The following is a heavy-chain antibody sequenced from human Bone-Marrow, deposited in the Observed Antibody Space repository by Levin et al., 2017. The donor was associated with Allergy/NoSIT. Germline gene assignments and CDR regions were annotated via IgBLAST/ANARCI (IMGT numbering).Heavy chain of an antibody. CDR2: INPNSGGT. D-gene: IGHD2/OR15-2a*01. Sequence: GESLKISCKASGYTFTGYYMHWVRQAPGQGLEWMGRINPNSGGTNYAQKFQGRVTMTRDTSISTAYMELSRLRSDDTAVYYCARGSAAVRPAFDYWGQGTLVTVSS. V-gene: IGHV1-2*06. CDR3: ARGSAAVRPAFDY. J-gene: IGHJ4*02. CDR1: GYTFTGYY.